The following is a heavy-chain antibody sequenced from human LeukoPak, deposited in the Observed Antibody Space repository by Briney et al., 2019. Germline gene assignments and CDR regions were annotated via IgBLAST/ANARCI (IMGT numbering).Heavy chain of an antibody. D-gene: IGHD4-17*01. Sequence: QTGGSLRLSCAASGFTFSSYDMSWVRQAPGKGLEWVSTISGTSGSTYYADSVKGRSTISRDNSKNTLYLQMNSLRAEDTAVYYCAKGRGYGDYAHVWAKGTTVTVSS. CDR3: AKGRGYGDYAHV. V-gene: IGHV3-23*01. CDR2: ISGTSGST. CDR1: GFTFSSYD. J-gene: IGHJ6*04.